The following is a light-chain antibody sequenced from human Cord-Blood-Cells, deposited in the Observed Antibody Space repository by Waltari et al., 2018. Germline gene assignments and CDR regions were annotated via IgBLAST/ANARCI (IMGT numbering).Light chain of an antibody. CDR1: SSNIGRNT. Sequence: QSVLTQPPSASGTPGQRVTISCSGSSSNIGRNTVNWYQQLPGTAPKLLIYNNNQRPSGVPDRFSGSKSGTSASLAISGLQSEDEADYYCAAWDDSLNVVFGGGTKLTVL. J-gene: IGLJ2*01. CDR2: NNN. V-gene: IGLV1-44*01. CDR3: AAWDDSLNVV.